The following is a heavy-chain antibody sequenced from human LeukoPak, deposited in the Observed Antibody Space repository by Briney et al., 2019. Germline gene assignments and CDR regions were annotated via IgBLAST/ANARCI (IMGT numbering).Heavy chain of an antibody. Sequence: PGGSLRLSCAASGFTFSSYWMHWVRQAPGKGLMWVSRINSDRSGTNYADSVKGRFTISRDNAKNTVYLQMNSLRAEDTAVYYCARAGRGLRYFDWLTHDYWGQGTLVTVSS. D-gene: IGHD3-9*01. CDR3: ARAGRGLRYFDWLTHDY. V-gene: IGHV3-74*01. J-gene: IGHJ4*02. CDR1: GFTFSSYW. CDR2: INSDRSGT.